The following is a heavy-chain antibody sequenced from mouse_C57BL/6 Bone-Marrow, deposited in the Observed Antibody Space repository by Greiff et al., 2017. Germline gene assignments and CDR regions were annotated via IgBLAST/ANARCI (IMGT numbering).Heavy chain of an antibody. J-gene: IGHJ3*01. V-gene: IGHV1-63*01. CDR3: ARSDYDVPLFAY. D-gene: IGHD2-4*01. CDR2: IYPGGGYT. CDR1: GYTFTNYW. Sequence: QVQLKESGAELVRPGTSVKMSCKASGYTFTNYWIGWAKQRPGHGLAWIGDIYPGGGYTNYNEKFKGKATLTADKSSSTAYMQFSSLTSEDSAIYYCARSDYDVPLFAYWGQGTLVTVSA.